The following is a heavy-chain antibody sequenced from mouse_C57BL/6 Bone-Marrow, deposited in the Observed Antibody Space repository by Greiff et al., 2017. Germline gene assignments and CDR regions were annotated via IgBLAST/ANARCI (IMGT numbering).Heavy chain of an antibody. CDR1: GYAFTNYL. V-gene: IGHV1-54*01. D-gene: IGHD2-5*01. J-gene: IGHJ3*01. CDR2: INPGSGGT. CDR3: ARDDYSNYLRN. Sequence: QVQLQQSGAELVRPGTSVKVSCKASGYAFTNYLIEWVKQRPGQGLEWIGVINPGSGGTNYNEKFKGKATLTADKSSSTAYMQLSSLTSEDSAVYFCARDDYSNYLRNWGQGTLVTVSA.